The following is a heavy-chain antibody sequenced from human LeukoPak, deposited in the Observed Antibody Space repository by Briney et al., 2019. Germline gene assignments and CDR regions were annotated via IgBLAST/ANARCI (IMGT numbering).Heavy chain of an antibody. CDR2: ICTAGDT. CDR3: ARGVYYDFWSGYLDYYGMDV. Sequence: GGSLRLSCAASGFTFSSYDMHWVRQATGKGLEWVSAICTAGDTYYPGSVKGRFAISRENAKNSLYLQMNSLRAGDTAVYYCARGVYYDFWSGYLDYYGMDVWGQGTTVTVSS. CDR1: GFTFSSYD. J-gene: IGHJ6*02. D-gene: IGHD3-3*01. V-gene: IGHV3-13*01.